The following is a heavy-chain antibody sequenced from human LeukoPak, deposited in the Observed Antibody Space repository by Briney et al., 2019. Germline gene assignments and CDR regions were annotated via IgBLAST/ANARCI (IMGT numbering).Heavy chain of an antibody. CDR3: AKLRWPEGDRSSFDF. J-gene: IGHJ4*02. D-gene: IGHD4-23*01. Sequence: EESLKISCKASGYSFTTYWIGWVRQMPGKGLEWMGIIYPRDSDTKYSPSFQGQVTISADKSISTAYLHWTSLKASDTAMYYCAKLRWPEGDRSSFDFWGQGTLVTVSS. V-gene: IGHV5-51*01. CDR2: IYPRDSDT. CDR1: GYSFTTYW.